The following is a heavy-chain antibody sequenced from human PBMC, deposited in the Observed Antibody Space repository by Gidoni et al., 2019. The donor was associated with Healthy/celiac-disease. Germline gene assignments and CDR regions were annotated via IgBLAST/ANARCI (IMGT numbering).Heavy chain of an antibody. CDR3: ARRYVEGSSGWLGVGAFDI. CDR1: GYSISSGYY. Sequence: QVQLQESGPGLVKPSETLSLTCAVSGYSISSGYYWGWIRQPPGKGLEWIGSIYHSGSTYYNPSLKSRVTISVDTSNNQFSLKLSSVTAADTAVYYCARRYVEGSSGWLGVGAFDIWGQGTMVTVSS. V-gene: IGHV4-38-2*01. J-gene: IGHJ3*02. D-gene: IGHD6-19*01. CDR2: IYHSGST.